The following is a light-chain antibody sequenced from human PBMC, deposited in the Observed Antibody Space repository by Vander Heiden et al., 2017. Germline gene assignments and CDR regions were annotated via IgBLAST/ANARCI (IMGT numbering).Light chain of an antibody. V-gene: IGKV3-15*01. J-gene: IGKJ4*01. CDR3: QQYNNWPPLT. CDR2: AAS. CDR1: QSVSSD. Sequence: EIVVTQSPATLSVSPGERATLSCRASQSVSSDLAWYQQKPGQAPRLLIYAASTRATGIPARFSGSGSGTEFTLTISSLQSEDFAVYDCQQYNNWPPLTFGGGTKVELK.